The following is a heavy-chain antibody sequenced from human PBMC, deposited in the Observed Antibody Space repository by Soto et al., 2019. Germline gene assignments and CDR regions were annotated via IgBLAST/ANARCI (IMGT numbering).Heavy chain of an antibody. D-gene: IGHD3-10*01. CDR1: GYTFTSYD. CDR2: MNPNSGNT. J-gene: IGHJ5*02. CDR3: AADQLNSYGSGSTANWFDP. Sequence: ASVKVSCKASGYTFTSYDINWVRQATGQGLEWMGWMNPNSGNTGYAQKFQGRVTMTRNTSISTAYMELSSLRSEDTAVYYCAADQLNSYGSGSTANWFDPWRQGTRVTVSS. V-gene: IGHV1-8*01.